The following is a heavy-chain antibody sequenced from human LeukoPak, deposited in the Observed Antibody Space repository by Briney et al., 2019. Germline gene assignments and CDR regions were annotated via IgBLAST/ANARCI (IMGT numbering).Heavy chain of an antibody. CDR2: IYSGGST. CDR3: AKDKGDGSSSEDY. J-gene: IGHJ4*02. Sequence: PGGSLRLSCAASGFTVSSNYMSWVRQAPGKGLEWVSVIYSGGSTYYADSVKGRFTISRDNSKNTLYLQMNSLRAEDTAVYYCAKDKGDGSSSEDYWGQGTLVTVSS. D-gene: IGHD6-6*01. CDR1: GFTVSSNY. V-gene: IGHV3-53*01.